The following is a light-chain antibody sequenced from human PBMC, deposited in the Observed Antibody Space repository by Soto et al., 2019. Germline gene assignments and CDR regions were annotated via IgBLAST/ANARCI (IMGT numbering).Light chain of an antibody. Sequence: QSVLTQPASVSGSPGQSITISCTGTSSDIGDYNYVSWYQQRPGKAPKLMIYEVTKRPSGVPDRFSGSKSGNTASLTVSGLQADDEADYYCSSYAGNNNYVFGTGTKVTVL. CDR3: SSYAGNNNYV. CDR1: SSDIGDYNY. V-gene: IGLV2-8*01. J-gene: IGLJ1*01. CDR2: EVT.